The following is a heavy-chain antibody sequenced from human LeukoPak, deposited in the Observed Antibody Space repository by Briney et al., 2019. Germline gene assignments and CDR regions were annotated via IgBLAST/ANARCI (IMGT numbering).Heavy chain of an antibody. CDR2: ISSSSSYI. D-gene: IGHD3-22*01. Sequence: GGSLRLSCAASGFTFSSYSMNWVRQAPGKGLEWVSSISSSSSYIYYADSVKGRFTISRDNAKNSLYLQMNSLRAEDTAVYYCARDPSTYYYDSSGSAWGQGTLVTVSS. CDR1: GFTFSSYS. J-gene: IGHJ5*02. V-gene: IGHV3-21*01. CDR3: ARDPSTYYYDSSGSA.